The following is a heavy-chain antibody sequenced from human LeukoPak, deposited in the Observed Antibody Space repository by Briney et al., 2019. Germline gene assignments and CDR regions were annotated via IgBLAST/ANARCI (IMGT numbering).Heavy chain of an antibody. Sequence: ASVKVSCKASGYTFTGYYMHWVRQAPGQVLEWMGWINPNSGGTNYAQKFQGRVTMTRDTSISTAYMELSRLRSDDTAVYYCARDRDRSHYRSVGYWGQGTLVTVSS. CDR2: INPNSGGT. V-gene: IGHV1-2*02. CDR1: GYTFTGYY. D-gene: IGHD6-25*01. J-gene: IGHJ4*02. CDR3: ARDRDRSHYRSVGY.